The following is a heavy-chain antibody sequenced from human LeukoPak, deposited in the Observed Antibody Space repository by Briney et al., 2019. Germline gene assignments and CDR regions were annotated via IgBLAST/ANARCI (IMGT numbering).Heavy chain of an antibody. V-gene: IGHV4-39*01. D-gene: IGHD4-17*01. J-gene: IGHJ4*02. Sequence: KSSETLSLTCAVSGDSVSSTIFYWGWIRQPPGKGLEWIGSIHYTRSTYYNPSLKSRVTISVDTSNNQFSLILSSVTAADTAVYYCARPYGAAGLDWGQGTLVTVSS. CDR1: GDSVSSTIFY. CDR2: IHYTRST. CDR3: ARPYGAAGLD.